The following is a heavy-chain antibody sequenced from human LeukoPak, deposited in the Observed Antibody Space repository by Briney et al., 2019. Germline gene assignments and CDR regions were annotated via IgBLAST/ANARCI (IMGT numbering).Heavy chain of an antibody. Sequence: RASVKVSCKASGYTFTGYYMHWVRQAPGQGLEWMGRINPNSGGTNYAQKFQGRVTMTRDTSISIAYMELSRLRSDDTAVYYCARDRSTAMAIFDYWGQGTLVTVSS. V-gene: IGHV1-2*06. J-gene: IGHJ4*02. D-gene: IGHD5-18*01. CDR3: ARDRSTAMAIFDY. CDR2: INPNSGGT. CDR1: GYTFTGYY.